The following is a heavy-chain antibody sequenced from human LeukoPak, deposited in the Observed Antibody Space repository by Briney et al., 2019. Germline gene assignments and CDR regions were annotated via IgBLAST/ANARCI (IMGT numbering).Heavy chain of an antibody. J-gene: IGHJ4*02. D-gene: IGHD1-26*01. CDR2: INHSGST. Sequence: PSETLSLTCAVYGGSFSGYYWSWIRQPPGKGLEWIGEINHSGSTNYNPSLKGRVTISVDTSKNQCSLKLSSVTAAATAVYYCARDLGATGSFVAPQKSYYFDYWGQGTLVTVSS. V-gene: IGHV4-34*01. CDR1: GGSFSGYY. CDR3: ARDLGATGSFVAPQKSYYFDY.